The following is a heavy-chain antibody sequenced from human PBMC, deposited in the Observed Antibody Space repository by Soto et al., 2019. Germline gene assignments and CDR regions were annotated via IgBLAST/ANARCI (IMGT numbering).Heavy chain of an antibody. CDR3: TSEARVYSDGSGSWNHFDP. CDR2: IRSKTNSYST. V-gene: IGHV3-73*01. CDR1: WYNCSGSA. J-gene: IGHJ5*02. Sequence: GEALTISCAASWYNCSGSAMHWVRQGSGKGLEWVGLIRSKTNSYSTAYAASVKGRVTISRDDSKDTAYLQMNSLKTEDTVVNYSTSEARVYSDGSGSWNHFDP. D-gene: IGHD3-22*01.